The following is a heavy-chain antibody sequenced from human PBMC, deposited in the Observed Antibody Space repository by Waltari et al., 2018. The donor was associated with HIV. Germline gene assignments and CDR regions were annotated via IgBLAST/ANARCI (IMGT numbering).Heavy chain of an antibody. Sequence: QVQLVQYGAEGKTPGASVEVSCKASGYTFSNYYLPWARQAPGQGLEWVGRINPSNGGTNYAQSFQGRVTMTRDTSISTAYMELTRLTSDDTAVYYCARAYCSATGCQIGGYWGQGTLVTVSS. CDR3: ARAYCSATGCQIGGY. J-gene: IGHJ4*02. CDR1: GYTFSNYY. D-gene: IGHD2-2*01. CDR2: INPSNGGT. V-gene: IGHV1-2*06.